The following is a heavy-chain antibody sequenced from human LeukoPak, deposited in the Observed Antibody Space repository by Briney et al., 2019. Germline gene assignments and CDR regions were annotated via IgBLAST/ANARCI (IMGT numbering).Heavy chain of an antibody. CDR3: ARDGLRLDYYDSSGYSY. CDR2: IIPIFGTA. D-gene: IGHD3-22*01. Sequence: SVKVSCTASGGTFSSYAISWVRQAPGQGLEWMGGIIPIFGTANYAQKFQGRVTITADESTSTAYMELSSLRSEDTAVYYCARDGLRLDYYDSSGYSYWGQGTLVTVSS. CDR1: GGTFSSYA. J-gene: IGHJ4*02. V-gene: IGHV1-69*13.